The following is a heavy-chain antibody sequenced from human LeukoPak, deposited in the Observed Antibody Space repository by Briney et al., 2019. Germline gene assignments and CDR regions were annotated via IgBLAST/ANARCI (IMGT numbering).Heavy chain of an antibody. CDR1: GGSFSGYY. Sequence: SETLSLTCAVYGGSFSGYYWSWIRQPPGKGLEWIGKINHSGSTNYNPSLKSRVTISVDTSKNQFSLKLSSVTAADTAVYYCARDYSKFRYYGMDVWGQGTTVTVSS. J-gene: IGHJ6*02. CDR2: INHSGST. V-gene: IGHV4-34*01. D-gene: IGHD4-11*01. CDR3: ARDYSKFRYYGMDV.